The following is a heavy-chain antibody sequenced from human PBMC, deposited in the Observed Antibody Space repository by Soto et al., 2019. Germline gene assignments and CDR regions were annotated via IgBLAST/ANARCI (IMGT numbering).Heavy chain of an antibody. CDR3: AKDNRADRGAFDY. CDR1: GFTFDDFA. V-gene: IGHV3-9*01. CDR2: ISWNSAMI. J-gene: IGHJ4*02. D-gene: IGHD3-10*01. Sequence: EVQLVESGGGLVQPGRSLRLSCAASGFTFDDFAMHWVRQAPGKGLEWVSGISWNSAMIGYADSVNGRFTISRDNAKNSLYLQMNSLRPEDTALYFCAKDNRADRGAFDYWGQGTLISVFS.